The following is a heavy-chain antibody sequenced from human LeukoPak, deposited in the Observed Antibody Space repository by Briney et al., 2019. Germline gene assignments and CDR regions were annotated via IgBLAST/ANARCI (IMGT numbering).Heavy chain of an antibody. Sequence: PSETLSLTCAVYGGSFSGYYWSWIRQPPGKGLEWTGEVNHSGSTNYNPSLKSRVTISVDTSKNQFSLKLSSVTAADTAVYYCARGPLAAAGTLTYYYYGMDVWGQGTTVTVSS. D-gene: IGHD6-13*01. J-gene: IGHJ6*02. CDR1: GGSFSGYY. V-gene: IGHV4-34*01. CDR3: ARGPLAAAGTLTYYYYGMDV. CDR2: VNHSGST.